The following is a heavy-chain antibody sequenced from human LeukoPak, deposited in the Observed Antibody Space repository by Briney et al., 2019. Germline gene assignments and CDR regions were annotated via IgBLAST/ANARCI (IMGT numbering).Heavy chain of an antibody. CDR3: ARGLFEYSSSPTFDY. J-gene: IGHJ4*02. Sequence: SVKVSCXASGGTFSSYAISWVRQAPGQGLAWMVRIIPIFGTANYAQKFQGRVTITTDESTSTAYMELSSLRSEDTAVYYCARGLFEYSSSPTFDYWGQGTLVTVSS. CDR2: IIPIFGTA. D-gene: IGHD6-6*01. V-gene: IGHV1-69*05. CDR1: GGTFSSYA.